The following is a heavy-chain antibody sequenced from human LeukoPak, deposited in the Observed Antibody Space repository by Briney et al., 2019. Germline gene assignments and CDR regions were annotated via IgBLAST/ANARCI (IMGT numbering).Heavy chain of an antibody. D-gene: IGHD6-19*01. CDR3: AKDRGWYDY. Sequence: TGGPLRLSCAASGFTFDDYAMHWVRQAPGKGLEWVSLISGDGGSTYYADSVKGRFTISRDNSKNSLYLQMNSLRTEDTALYHCAKDRGWYDYWGQGTLVTVSS. CDR1: GFTFDDYA. V-gene: IGHV3-43*02. CDR2: ISGDGGST. J-gene: IGHJ4*02.